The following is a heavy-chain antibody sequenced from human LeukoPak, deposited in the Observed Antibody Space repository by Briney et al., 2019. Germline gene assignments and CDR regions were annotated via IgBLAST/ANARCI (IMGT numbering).Heavy chain of an antibody. J-gene: IGHJ4*02. CDR2: ISSSGSTI. D-gene: IGHD5-12*01. CDR3: ARDLPADSGYDWGADY. CDR1: GFTFSDYY. V-gene: IGHV3-11*04. Sequence: GGSLRLSCAASGFTFSDYYMSWIRQAPGKGLEWVSYISSSGSTIYYADSVKGRFTISRDDAKNSLYLQMNSLRAEDTAVYYCARDLPADSGYDWGADYWGQGTLVTVSS.